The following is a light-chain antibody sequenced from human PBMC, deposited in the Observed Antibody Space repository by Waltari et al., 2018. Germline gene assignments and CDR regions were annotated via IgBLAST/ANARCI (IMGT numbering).Light chain of an antibody. Sequence: QSGLTQPASVSGSPGQSITISCTGTSSDVGNYNLVSWYQQYAGKAPKLMVYEVTKRASWVVHRFSGSKSGNTASLTISGLQSEDEADYYCCSYVGLGIYVFGTGTKVTVL. CDR1: SSDVGNYNL. CDR2: EVT. J-gene: IGLJ1*01. CDR3: CSYVGLGIYV. V-gene: IGLV2-23*02.